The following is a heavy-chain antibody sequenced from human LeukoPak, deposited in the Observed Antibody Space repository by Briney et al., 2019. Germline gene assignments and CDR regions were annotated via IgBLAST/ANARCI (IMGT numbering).Heavy chain of an antibody. CDR2: IIPNYGAT. Sequence: SVKVSCKASGGSFSSYTINWVRQAPGQGLEWMGEIIPNYGATNYAQKFQGRVTISADSSTSTAYMELISLTSDDTAVSYCARDYTIKAPYFDYWGQGTLVTVSS. V-gene: IGHV1-69*13. J-gene: IGHJ4*02. CDR3: ARDYTIKAPYFDY. CDR1: GGSFSSYT. D-gene: IGHD5-24*01.